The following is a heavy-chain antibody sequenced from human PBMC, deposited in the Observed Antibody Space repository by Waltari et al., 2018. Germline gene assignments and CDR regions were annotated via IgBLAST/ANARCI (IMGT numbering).Heavy chain of an antibody. Sequence: QVQLQQWGAGLLKPSETLSLTCAVYGGSFSGYYWSWTRQHPGKGLEWIGEINQSGSTYYNPSLKSRVTRSVDTSKNQFSLKLSSVTAADTAVYYCARVRGIVVVPAAIWWFDPWGQGTLVTVSS. CDR3: ARVRGIVVVPAAIWWFDP. D-gene: IGHD2-2*01. CDR2: INQSGST. J-gene: IGHJ5*02. CDR1: GGSFSGYY. V-gene: IGHV4-34*01.